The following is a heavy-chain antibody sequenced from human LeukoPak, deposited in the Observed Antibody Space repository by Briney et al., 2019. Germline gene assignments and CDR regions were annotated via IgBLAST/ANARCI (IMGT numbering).Heavy chain of an antibody. CDR3: ARDQGSAIAVAGGDFDY. CDR2: ISSSSSYI. V-gene: IGHV3-21*01. D-gene: IGHD6-19*01. CDR1: GFTSSSYS. J-gene: IGHJ4*02. Sequence: GGSLRLSCAASGFTSSSYSMNWVRQAPGKGLEWVSSISSSSSYIYYADSVKGRFTISRDNAKNSLYLQMNSLRAEDTAVYYCARDQGSAIAVAGGDFDYWGQGTLVTVSS.